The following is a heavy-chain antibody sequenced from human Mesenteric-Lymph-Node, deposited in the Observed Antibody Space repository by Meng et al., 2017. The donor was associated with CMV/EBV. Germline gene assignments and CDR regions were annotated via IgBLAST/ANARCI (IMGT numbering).Heavy chain of an antibody. CDR1: GGSISSKNAA. J-gene: IGHJ4*02. CDR2: TYYRSESYN. V-gene: IGHV6-1*01. Sequence: IQTQQSGQGLVESSQTIPVPGTISGGSISSKNAAWNWIRQSPSRGLEWLGRTYYRSESYNDYAVSVKSRISVNLDTSKNQLSLHLNFVTPEDTAVYYCAYFGDLPPLWWGQGTLVTVSS. D-gene: IGHD3-16*01. CDR3: AYFGDLPPLW.